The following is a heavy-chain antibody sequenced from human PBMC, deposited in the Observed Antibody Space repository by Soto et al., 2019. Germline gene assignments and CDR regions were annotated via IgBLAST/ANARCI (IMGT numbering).Heavy chain of an antibody. D-gene: IGHD3-10*01. CDR1: GFTFSSYA. CDR2: ISVSGGST. V-gene: IGHV3-23*01. CDR3: AKQPITMVRGVIITLNYFDY. Sequence: EVQLLESGGGLEQPGGSLRLSCAASGFTFSSYAMSWVRQAPGKGLEWVSGISVSGGSTYYADSVKGRFTISRDNSKNTLYLQMNSLRAEDTAVYYCAKQPITMVRGVIITLNYFDYWGQGTLVTISS. J-gene: IGHJ4*02.